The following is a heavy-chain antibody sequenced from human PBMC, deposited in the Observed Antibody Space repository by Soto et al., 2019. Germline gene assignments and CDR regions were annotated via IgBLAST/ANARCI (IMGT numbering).Heavy chain of an antibody. V-gene: IGHV3-23*01. J-gene: IGHJ4*02. CDR2: ISNSATGT. D-gene: IGHD1-1*01. CDR1: GFTFSNYP. CDR3: AKGSTMPPGFDY. Sequence: EVQLLESGGGLVQPGGSLRLSCAASGFTFSNYPMTWVRQAPGKGLEWVSAISNSATGTYYADSVKGRFTISRDNSRNTLYLQMNSLRADDTAVYYCAKGSTMPPGFDYWGQGTLVTVSS.